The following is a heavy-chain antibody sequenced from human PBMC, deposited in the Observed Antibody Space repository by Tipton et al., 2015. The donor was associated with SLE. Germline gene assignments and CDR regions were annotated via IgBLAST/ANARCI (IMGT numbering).Heavy chain of an antibody. D-gene: IGHD4-17*01. J-gene: IGHJ4*02. Sequence: TLSLTCTVSGGSISSGSYYWSWIRQPAGKGLEWIGHIYTSGRTNYNPSLKSRVTISVDTSKNQFSLKQSSVTAADTAVYYWARERGDYGDYFDYWGQGTLVTVSS. CDR2: IYTSGRT. CDR3: ARERGDYGDYFDY. CDR1: GGSISSGSYY. V-gene: IGHV4-61*09.